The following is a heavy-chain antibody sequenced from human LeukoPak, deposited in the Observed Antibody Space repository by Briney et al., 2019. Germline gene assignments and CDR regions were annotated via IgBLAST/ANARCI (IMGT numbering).Heavy chain of an antibody. CDR2: IGSSGTST. V-gene: IGHV3-23*01. J-gene: IGHJ4*01. Sequence: GGSLRLSCAASGFTFSSNAMSWVRQAPGKGLEWVAAIGSSGTSTYYADAVEGRFTISRDNSKHTLYLQMNSLRAEDTAVYYCAKLVMNSLFGYWGHGTLVTVSS. CDR1: GFTFSSNA. CDR3: AKLVMNSLFGY. D-gene: IGHD2-21*01.